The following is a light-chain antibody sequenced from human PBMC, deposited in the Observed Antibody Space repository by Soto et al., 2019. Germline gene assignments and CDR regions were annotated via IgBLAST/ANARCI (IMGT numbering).Light chain of an antibody. CDR3: QSYDSSLSAL. CDR2: GNS. J-gene: IGLJ3*02. CDR1: SSNIGAGYD. Sequence: QAVVTQPPSVSGAPGQRVTISCTGSSSNIGAGYDVHWYQQLPGTAPKLLIYGNSNRPSGVPDRFSGSKSGTPASLAITGLQVEDEADYYCQSYDSSLSALFGGGTKLTVL. V-gene: IGLV1-40*01.